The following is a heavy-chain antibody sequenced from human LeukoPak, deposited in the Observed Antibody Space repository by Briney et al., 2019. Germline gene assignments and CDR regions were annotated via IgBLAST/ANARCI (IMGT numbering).Heavy chain of an antibody. CDR2: IKQDGTEK. V-gene: IGHV3-7*01. CDR1: GFSFTAYW. CDR3: AKLAKYFYGSETYYFFEH. Sequence: GGSLRLSCVASGFSFTAYWMGWVRQAPGKGLEWVANIKQDGTEKYYVDSVKGRFTISRDNAKNSLYLQMNSLRVEDTAVYYCAKLAKYFYGSETYYFFEHWGQGTPVTASS. D-gene: IGHD3-10*01. J-gene: IGHJ4*02.